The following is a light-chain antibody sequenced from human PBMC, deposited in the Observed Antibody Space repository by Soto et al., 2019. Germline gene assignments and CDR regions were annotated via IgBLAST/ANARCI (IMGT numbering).Light chain of an antibody. CDR2: GXX. CDR3: QCYDNRLTAYV. J-gene: IGLJ1*01. V-gene: IGLV1-40*01. Sequence: QSVLTQPPSVSGAPGQRVTISCSGTSSSIGAGYEVPWYHQLPGTAPKLVVSGXXXXXSGVPDRFSASKSGTSASLAITGLQAEDEGHDYCQCYDNRLTAYVFGTGTKVDV. CDR1: SSSIGAGYE.